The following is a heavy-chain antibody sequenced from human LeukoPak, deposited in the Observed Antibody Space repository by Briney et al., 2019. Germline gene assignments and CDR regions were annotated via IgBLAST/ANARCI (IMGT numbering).Heavy chain of an antibody. D-gene: IGHD2-15*01. CDR2: INSDGSST. Sequence: AGSLRLSCAASAFTFSSYWMHWVRQAPGKGLVWVSRINSDGSSTSYADSVKGRFTISRDNAKNTLYLQMNSLRAEDTAMYYCARGSDCSGGSCYSYWYFDLWGRGTLVTVSS. CDR1: AFTFSSYW. J-gene: IGHJ2*01. CDR3: ARGSDCSGGSCYSYWYFDL. V-gene: IGHV3-74*01.